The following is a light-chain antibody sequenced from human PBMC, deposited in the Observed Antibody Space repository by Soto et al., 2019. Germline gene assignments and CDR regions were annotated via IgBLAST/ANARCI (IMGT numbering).Light chain of an antibody. CDR1: QSVSSSY. J-gene: IGKJ3*01. CDR2: DAS. Sequence: EIVLTQSPGTLSLSPGERATLSCPASQSVSSSYLAWYQQKPGQAPRLLIYDASRATGIPDRFSASGSGTDFTLTITRLEPEDFAVYYCQHYGTSALFGPGTKVDI. V-gene: IGKV3-20*01. CDR3: QHYGTSAL.